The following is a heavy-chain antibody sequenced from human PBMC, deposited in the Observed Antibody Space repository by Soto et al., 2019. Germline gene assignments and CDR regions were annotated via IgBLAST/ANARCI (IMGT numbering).Heavy chain of an antibody. CDR2: ISGGGRDT. J-gene: IGHJ5*02. D-gene: IGHD3-3*01. CDR1: GFTFRSYA. CDR3: AKDDSLEWFFPLDA. V-gene: IGHV3-23*01. Sequence: EVHLFESGGGLVQPGGSLRLSCAASGFTFRSYAMSWVRQAPGKGLEWVSGISGGGRDTYYSDSVRGRFTISRDNSKNTLYLHMNSLRVEDSAVYFCAKDDSLEWFFPLDAWGQGTLVTVSS.